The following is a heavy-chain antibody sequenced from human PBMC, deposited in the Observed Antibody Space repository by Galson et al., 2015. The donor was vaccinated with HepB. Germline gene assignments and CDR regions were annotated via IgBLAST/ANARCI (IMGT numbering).Heavy chain of an antibody. CDR2: ISAYYGNT. CDR1: GYTVTSYG. CDR3: ARLGSSGWYGTYWYFDF. V-gene: IGHV1-18*04. J-gene: IGHJ2*01. D-gene: IGHD6-19*01. Sequence: SAKVSCNASGYTVTSYGISRAPQAPGQGLEWTGWISAYYGNTDYSEKLRGRVTMTTDRTTSTDYMELRSLRSDDTDVYYCARLGSSGWYGTYWYFDFWGRGTLVTVSS.